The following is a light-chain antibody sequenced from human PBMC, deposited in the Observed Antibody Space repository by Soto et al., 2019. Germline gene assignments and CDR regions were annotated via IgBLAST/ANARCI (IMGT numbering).Light chain of an antibody. CDR1: QDIGTW. V-gene: IGKV1-12*01. J-gene: IGKJ5*01. Sequence: AAVGDRVTIPCRASQDIGTWLAWYQQKPGKAPSLLIFAASILQGGVPSRFSGSGSGTHFTLTISSLQPEDFATYYCQQANRFPITFGQGTRLEIK. CDR2: AAS. CDR3: QQANRFPIT.